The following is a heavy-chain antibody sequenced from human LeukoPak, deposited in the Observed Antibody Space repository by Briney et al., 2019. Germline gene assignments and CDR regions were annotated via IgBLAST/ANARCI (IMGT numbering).Heavy chain of an antibody. CDR2: VSGSGESL. CDR1: GFSFTTYW. D-gene: IGHD3-10*01. V-gene: IGHV3-23*01. J-gene: IGHJ4*02. Sequence: GESLKISCKGSGFSFTTYWIGWVRQAPGKGLEWVSTVSGSGESLYYADAVKGRFTISRDNAKNSLYLQMNSLRAEDTAVYYCAKDASLWLGEAPADYWGQGTLVTVSS. CDR3: AKDASLWLGEAPADY.